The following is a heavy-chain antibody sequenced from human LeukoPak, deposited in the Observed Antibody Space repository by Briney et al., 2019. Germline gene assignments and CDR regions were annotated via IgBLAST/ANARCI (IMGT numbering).Heavy chain of an antibody. Sequence: SETLSLTCTVSGGSISSYYWSWIRQPPGKGLEWIGYIYYSGSTNYNPSLKSRVTISVDTSKNQFSLKLSSVTAADTAVYYCARYYYDSKSRFDPGGQEPLVTVSS. J-gene: IGHJ5*02. D-gene: IGHD3-22*01. V-gene: IGHV4-59*01. CDR3: ARYYYDSKSRFDP. CDR1: GGSISSYY. CDR2: IYYSGST.